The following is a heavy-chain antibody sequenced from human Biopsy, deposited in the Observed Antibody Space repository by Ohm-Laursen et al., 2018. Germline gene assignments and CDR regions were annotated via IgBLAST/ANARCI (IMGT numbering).Heavy chain of an antibody. Sequence: RSLRLSCAATGFTFDDYAMHWVRQAPGKGLEWVSGISWHSGSSGYADSVKGRFTISGDNAKKLLYLQMNSLRAEDTALYYCAKDVRVKVQLDGMDVWGQGTTVTVSS. V-gene: IGHV3-9*01. CDR1: GFTFDDYA. CDR2: ISWHSGSS. CDR3: AKDVRVKVQLDGMDV. D-gene: IGHD1-1*01. J-gene: IGHJ6*02.